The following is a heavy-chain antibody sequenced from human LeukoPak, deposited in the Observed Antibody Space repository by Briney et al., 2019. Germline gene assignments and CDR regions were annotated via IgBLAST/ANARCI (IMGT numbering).Heavy chain of an antibody. V-gene: IGHV4-59*01. CDR1: GDSISSYF. CDR3: ARGFSSGWLDY. CDR2: NDNRGST. D-gene: IGHD6-19*01. Sequence: SETLSLTCTVSGDSISSYFWSWIRQPPGKGLEWIGYNDNRGSTNYNPSLKNRVSISVDPSKKQFSLKVTSVTAADTAMYYCARGFSSGWLDYWGQGTLVTVSS. J-gene: IGHJ4*02.